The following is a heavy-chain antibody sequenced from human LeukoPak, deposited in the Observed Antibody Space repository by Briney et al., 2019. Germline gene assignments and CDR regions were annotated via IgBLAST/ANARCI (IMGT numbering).Heavy chain of an antibody. CDR3: ARDRRLRFLEWLSIGYFQH. J-gene: IGHJ1*01. CDR2: ISAYNGNT. CDR1: GYTFTSYG. D-gene: IGHD3-3*01. Sequence: ASVKVSCKASGYTFTSYGISWVRQAPGQGLEWMGWISAYNGNTNYAQKLQGRVTMTTDTSTSTAYMELRSLRSDDTAVYYCARDRRLRFLEWLSIGYFQHWGQGTLVAVSS. V-gene: IGHV1-18*01.